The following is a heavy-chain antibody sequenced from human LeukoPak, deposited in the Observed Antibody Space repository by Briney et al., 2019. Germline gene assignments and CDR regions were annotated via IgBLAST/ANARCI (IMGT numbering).Heavy chain of an antibody. CDR2: ISSSSSYI. CDR1: GFTFSSYG. Sequence: GGSLRLSCAASGFTFSSYGMHWVRQAPGKGLEWVSSISSSSSYIYYADSVKGRFTISRDNAKNSLYLQMNSLRAEDTAVYYCARDGSGWPFPDYWGQGTLVTVSS. CDR3: ARDGSGWPFPDY. J-gene: IGHJ4*02. V-gene: IGHV3-21*01. D-gene: IGHD6-19*01.